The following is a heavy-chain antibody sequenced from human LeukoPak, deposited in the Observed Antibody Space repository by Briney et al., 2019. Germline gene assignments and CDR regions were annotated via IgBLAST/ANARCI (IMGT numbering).Heavy chain of an antibody. J-gene: IGHJ5*02. Sequence: SETLSLTCTVSGGSISSYYWSWIRQPPGKGLEWIGYIYYSGSTNYNPSLKSRVTISVDTSKNQFSLKLSSVTAADTAVYYCARGMGATTWFDPWGQGTLVTVPS. V-gene: IGHV4-59*01. CDR2: IYYSGST. CDR1: GGSISSYY. D-gene: IGHD1-26*01. CDR3: ARGMGATTWFDP.